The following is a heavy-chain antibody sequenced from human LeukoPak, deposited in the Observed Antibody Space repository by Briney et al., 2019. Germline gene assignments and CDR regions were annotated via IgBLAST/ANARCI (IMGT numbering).Heavy chain of an antibody. CDR2: ISAYNGNT. V-gene: IGHV1-18*01. D-gene: IGHD3-3*01. CDR3: ARSYYDFWSGYYGDY. CDR1: GYTFTSYG. Sequence: ASVKVSCKASGYTFTSYGISWVRQAPGQGLEWMGWISAYNGNTNYAQKLRGRVTMTTDTSTSTAYMELRSLRSDDSAVYYCARSYYDFWSGYYGDYWGQGTLVTVSS. J-gene: IGHJ4*02.